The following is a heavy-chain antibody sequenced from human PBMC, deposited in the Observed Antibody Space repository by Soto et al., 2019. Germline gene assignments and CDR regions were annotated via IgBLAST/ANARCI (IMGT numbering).Heavy chain of an antibody. CDR2: ISSSSTGI. D-gene: IGHD1-26*01. J-gene: IGHJ4*01. V-gene: IGHV3-48*02. CDR1: GFTFSSYS. Sequence: PGGSLRLSCAASGFTFSSYSMNWVRQAPGKGLEWVSYISSSSTGIFYADSVKGRFTISRDNAKNSLYLQMNNLRDEDTAVYYCARVDSGSYYVFGYWGPGTLVNVFS. CDR3: ARVDSGSYYVFGY.